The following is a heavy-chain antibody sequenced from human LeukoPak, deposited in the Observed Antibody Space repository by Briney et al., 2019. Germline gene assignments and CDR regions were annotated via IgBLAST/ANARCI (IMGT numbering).Heavy chain of an antibody. CDR3: ARVTRGSDFAGHFDY. CDR1: GGSISSYY. V-gene: IGHV4-59*01. J-gene: IGHJ4*02. CDR2: IRYSGST. Sequence: SETLSLTCTVSGGSISSYYWSWIRQPPGKGLESIGYIRYSGSTNYNPSLKSRVTISVDTSKNQFSLRLNTVTAADTAVYYCARVTRGSDFAGHFDYWGQGTLVTVSS. D-gene: IGHD3-3*01.